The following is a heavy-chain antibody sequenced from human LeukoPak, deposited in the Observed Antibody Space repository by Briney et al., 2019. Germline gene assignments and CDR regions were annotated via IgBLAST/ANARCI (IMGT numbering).Heavy chain of an antibody. V-gene: IGHV3-30-3*01. J-gene: IGHJ4*02. CDR1: GFTFSSYA. CDR3: AKVGYNWNIGEGYYFDY. D-gene: IGHD1-20*01. CDR2: ISYDGSNK. Sequence: GGSLRLSCAASGFTFSSYAMHWVRQAPGKGLEWVAVISYDGSNKYYADSVKGRFTISRDNSKNTLYLQMNSLRAEDTAVYYCAKVGYNWNIGEGYYFDYWGQGTLVTVSS.